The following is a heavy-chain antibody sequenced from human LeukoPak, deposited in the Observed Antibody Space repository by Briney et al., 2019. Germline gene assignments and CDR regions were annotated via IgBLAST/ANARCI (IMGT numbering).Heavy chain of an antibody. D-gene: IGHD3-22*01. CDR3: ASLKGLFDYFDC. CDR1: GFIVSNNY. CDR2: LYNAGST. V-gene: IGHV3-53*01. Sequence: GGSLRLSCVASGFIVSNNYMSWVRQAPGKGLEWVSVLYNAGSTYYADSVKGRFTISRDNSNNTLYLQMYSLRAEDTAVYYCASLKGLFDYFDCWGQGILVTV. J-gene: IGHJ4*02.